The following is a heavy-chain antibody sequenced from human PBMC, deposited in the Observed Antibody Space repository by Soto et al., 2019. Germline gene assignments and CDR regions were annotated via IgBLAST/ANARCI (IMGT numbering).Heavy chain of an antibody. D-gene: IGHD6-19*01. CDR2: MNPNSGDT. V-gene: IGHV1-8*01. CDR1: GYTFTTYD. J-gene: IGHJ5*02. CDR3: ATGTDSALCSGLNWLDT. Sequence: ASVKVSCKASGYTFTTYDINWVRQATGQGLEWMGWMNPNSGDTGYAEKFQGRVTMTRNTAINTAYMELNSLTSEDTAVYFCATGTDSALCSGLNWLDTWGQGTLVTVSS.